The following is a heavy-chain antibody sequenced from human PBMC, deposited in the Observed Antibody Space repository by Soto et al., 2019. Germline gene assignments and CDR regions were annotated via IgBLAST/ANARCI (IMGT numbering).Heavy chain of an antibody. CDR3: AILLATIDY. CDR1: GLNFRDYA. CDR2: ISSSGSTI. Sequence: GVSMRVPCAAFGLNFRDYAMSCVRQAPGKGLEWVSYISSSGSTIYYADSVKGRFTISRENAKNSLYLQMNSLRAEDKAVYYCAILLATIDYWAQGTLVTVYS. J-gene: IGHJ4*02. D-gene: IGHD5-12*01. V-gene: IGHV3-11*01.